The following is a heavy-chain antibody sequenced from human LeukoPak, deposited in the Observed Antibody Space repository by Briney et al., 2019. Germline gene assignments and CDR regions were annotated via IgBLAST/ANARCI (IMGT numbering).Heavy chain of an antibody. Sequence: GGSLRLSCAASGFTFSSYSMNWVRQAPGKGLERVSSISSTNTYIYYADSVKGRFTVSRDIAESSLYLQMDSLRVEDSAVYYCARGFEDYGDYGKSFDYWGQGTLVTVSS. CDR3: ARGFEDYGDYGKSFDY. V-gene: IGHV3-21*01. CDR2: ISSTNTYI. J-gene: IGHJ4*02. D-gene: IGHD4-17*01. CDR1: GFTFSSYS.